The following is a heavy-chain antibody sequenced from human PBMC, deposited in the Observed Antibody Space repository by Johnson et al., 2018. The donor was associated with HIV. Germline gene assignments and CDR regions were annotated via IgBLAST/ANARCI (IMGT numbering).Heavy chain of an antibody. J-gene: IGHJ3*02. Sequence: VQLVESGGGLVKPGGSLRLSCAASGFTFSNAWMSWVRQAPGKGLEWVSGINWNGGSTGYADSVKGRFTISSENAKNSLYLQMNSLRAEDTALYYCARVGYSNYGGVAFEIWGQGTMVTVSS. V-gene: IGHV3-20*04. D-gene: IGHD4-11*01. CDR2: INWNGGST. CDR1: GFTFSNAW. CDR3: ARVGYSNYGGVAFEI.